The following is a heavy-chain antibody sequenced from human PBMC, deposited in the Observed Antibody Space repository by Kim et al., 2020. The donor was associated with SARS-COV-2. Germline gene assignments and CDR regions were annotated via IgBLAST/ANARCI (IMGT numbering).Heavy chain of an antibody. CDR3: ARVSGYSYGLNWFDP. D-gene: IGHD5-18*01. V-gene: IGHV3-11*01. J-gene: IGHJ5*02. Sequence: DSVKGRFTISRDNAKNSLYLQMNSLRAEDTAVYYCARVSGYSYGLNWFDPWGQGTLVTVSS.